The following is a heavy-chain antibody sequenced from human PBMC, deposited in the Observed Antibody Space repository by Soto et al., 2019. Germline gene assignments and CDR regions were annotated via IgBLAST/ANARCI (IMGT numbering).Heavy chain of an antibody. CDR2: ISSSSYI. J-gene: IGHJ5*02. V-gene: IGHV3-21*01. CDR3: AREAVDLYSSSPGWFDP. Sequence: PGGSLRLSCAASGFTFSSYSMNWVRQAPGKGLEWVSSISSSSYIYYADSVKGRFTISRDNAKNSLYLQMNSLRAEDTAVYYCAREAVDLYSSSPGWFDPWGQGTLVTVSS. D-gene: IGHD6-6*01. CDR1: GFTFSSYS.